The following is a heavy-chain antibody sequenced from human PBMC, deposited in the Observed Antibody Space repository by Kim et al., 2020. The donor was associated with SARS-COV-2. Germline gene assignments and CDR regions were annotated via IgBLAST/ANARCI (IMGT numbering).Heavy chain of an antibody. Sequence: LSLTCAASGFTFSSYAIHWVRQAPGKGLEWVAVISYDGSNKYYADSVKGRFTISRDNSKNTLYLQMNSLRAEDTAVYYCARIEGFYYDSSGYYSPDAFDIWGQGTMVTVSS. D-gene: IGHD3-22*01. CDR3: ARIEGFYYDSSGYYSPDAFDI. CDR2: ISYDGSNK. CDR1: GFTFSSYA. J-gene: IGHJ3*02. V-gene: IGHV3-30*04.